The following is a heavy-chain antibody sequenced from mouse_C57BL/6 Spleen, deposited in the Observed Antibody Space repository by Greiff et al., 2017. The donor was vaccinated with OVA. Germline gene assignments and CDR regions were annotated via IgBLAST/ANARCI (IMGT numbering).Heavy chain of an antibody. Sequence: EVQGVESGGGLVQPGGSMKLSCVASGFTFSNYWMNWVRQSPEKGLEWVAQIRLKSDNYATHYAESVKGRFTISRDDSKSSVYLQMNNLRAEDTGIYYCTRSIYYGSSSWYFDVWGTGTTVTVSS. V-gene: IGHV6-3*01. CDR3: TRSIYYGSSSWYFDV. CDR1: GFTFSNYW. CDR2: IRLKSDNYAT. D-gene: IGHD1-1*01. J-gene: IGHJ1*03.